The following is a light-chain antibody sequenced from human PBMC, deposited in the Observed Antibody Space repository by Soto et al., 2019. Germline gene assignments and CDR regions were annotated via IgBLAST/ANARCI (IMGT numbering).Light chain of an antibody. V-gene: IGLV2-14*01. J-gene: IGLJ2*01. Sequence: QSALTQPASVSGSPGQSITISCTGTRSDVGGYNYVSWYQHHPGKAPKLLIYEVTNRPAEVSNRFSGSKSGITASLTISGLQSEDEADYYCSSYTSVSTVIFGGGTKVTVL. CDR1: RSDVGGYNY. CDR2: EVT. CDR3: SSYTSVSTVI.